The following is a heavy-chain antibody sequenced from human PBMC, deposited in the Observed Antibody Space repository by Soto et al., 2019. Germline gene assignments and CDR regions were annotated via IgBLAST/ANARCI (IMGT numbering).Heavy chain of an antibody. CDR1: VFNFSSCS. CDR3: AKYCSSDVCFDY. CDR2: ISGSGDTK. J-gene: IGHJ4*02. Sequence: PGGSLRLSCASSVFNFSSCSMNWVRPAPGQGLEWVSFISGSGDTKYYADSVKGRFTISRDNAKNSLYLQMSSLRDEDTAVYYCAKYCSSDVCFDYWGQGTLVTVSS. D-gene: IGHD2-8*01. V-gene: IGHV3-48*02.